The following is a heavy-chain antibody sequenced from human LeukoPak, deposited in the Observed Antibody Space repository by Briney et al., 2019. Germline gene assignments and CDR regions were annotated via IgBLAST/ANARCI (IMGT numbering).Heavy chain of an antibody. CDR2: IYYSGST. V-gene: IGHV4-39*01. D-gene: IGHD2-2*01. CDR3: ASTRWDIVVVPAADNWFDP. Sequence: SGTLSLTCTVSGGSISSSSYYWGWIRQPPGKGLEWIGSIYYSGSTYYNPSLKSRVTISVDTSKNQFSLKLSSVTAADTAVYYCASTRWDIVVVPAADNWFDPWGQGTLVTVSS. CDR1: GGSISSSSYY. J-gene: IGHJ5*02.